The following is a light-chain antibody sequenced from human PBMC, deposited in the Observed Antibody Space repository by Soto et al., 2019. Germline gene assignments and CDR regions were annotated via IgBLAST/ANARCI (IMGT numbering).Light chain of an antibody. Sequence: QSVLTQPPSVSGAPGQRVTISCTGSSSNIGAGYDVHWYQQLPGTAPKLLIYGNSNRPSGVPDRFSGSKSGTTASLAITGLRAEDEADYCCQSCDSTLSGSDVFGTGTKLTVL. V-gene: IGLV1-40*01. CDR1: SSNIGAGYD. J-gene: IGLJ1*01. CDR2: GNS. CDR3: QSCDSTLSGSDV.